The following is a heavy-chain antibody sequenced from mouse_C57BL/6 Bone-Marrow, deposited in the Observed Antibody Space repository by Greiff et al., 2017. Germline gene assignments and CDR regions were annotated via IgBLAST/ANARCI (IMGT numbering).Heavy chain of an antibody. Sequence: VQLQQSGPELVKPGASVKMSCKASGYTFTDYNMHWVKQSHGKSLEWIGYINPNNGGPSYNQKFKGKATLTVNKSSSTSYMELRILTSEDSAVYYCARQNYYGSSYGDYWGQGTTLTVSS. CDR2: INPNNGGP. J-gene: IGHJ2*01. D-gene: IGHD1-1*01. CDR1: GYTFTDYN. V-gene: IGHV1-22*01. CDR3: ARQNYYGSSYGDY.